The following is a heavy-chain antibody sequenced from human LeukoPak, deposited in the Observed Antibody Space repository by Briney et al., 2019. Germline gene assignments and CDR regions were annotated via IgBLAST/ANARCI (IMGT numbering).Heavy chain of an antibody. V-gene: IGHV3-30*03. D-gene: IGHD2-15*01. CDR2: ISDDGNNE. J-gene: IGHJ4*02. CDR1: GFTFSNYG. Sequence: QSGGSLRLSCAASGFTFSNYGMHWVRQAPGKGLEWLTVISDDGNNEYYVDSVKGRFTISRDNSKNMVFLQMNSLRVEDTAVYYCAAGLLGCGGSSCYPTDYWGQGSLVTVSS. CDR3: AAGLLGCGGSSCYPTDY.